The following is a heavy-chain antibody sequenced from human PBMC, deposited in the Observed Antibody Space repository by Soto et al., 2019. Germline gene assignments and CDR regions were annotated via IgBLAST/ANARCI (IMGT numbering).Heavy chain of an antibody. J-gene: IGHJ4*02. CDR3: ARYRREAVAGYTLDN. V-gene: IGHV4-59*01. D-gene: IGHD6-13*01. Sequence: SETLPLTCTVSGGSISSNYWTWIRQPPGKGLEWIGYVYNSGSTSYNPSLKSRVTISEDTSKSQFSLKVNSMTAADTAVYYCARYRREAVAGYTLDNWGQGILVTVSS. CDR2: VYNSGST. CDR1: GGSISSNY.